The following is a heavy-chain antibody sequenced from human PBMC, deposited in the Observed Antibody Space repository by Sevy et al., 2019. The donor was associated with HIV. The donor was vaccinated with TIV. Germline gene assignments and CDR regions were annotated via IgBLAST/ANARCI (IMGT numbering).Heavy chain of an antibody. CDR3: TTDHRRDGIVVVPFEY. Sequence: GGSLRLSCAASGFSFSNAWMSWVRQAPGKGLEWVGRIGSKTGGGTTDFAAFAKGKFTISRDDSKDTLYLQMNSLKTEDTAVYYCTTDHRRDGIVVVPFEYWGQGTLVTVSS. J-gene: IGHJ4*02. D-gene: IGHD3-22*01. CDR1: GFSFSNAW. V-gene: IGHV3-15*04. CDR2: IGSKTGGGTT.